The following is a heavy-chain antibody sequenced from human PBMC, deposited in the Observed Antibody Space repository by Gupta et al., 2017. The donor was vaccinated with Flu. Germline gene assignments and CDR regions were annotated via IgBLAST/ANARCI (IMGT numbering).Heavy chain of an antibody. Sequence: QVQLVESGGGVVQPGRSLRLSCAASAFTFSYYGMPWVRQVPGKGLEWVALIWYDGSSKYYADSVKGRFTISRDNSKNTLYLQMNSLRADDTAVYYCAREGGGYCSGGNCYVDYWGQGTLVTVSA. CDR1: AFTFSYYG. D-gene: IGHD2-15*01. CDR3: AREGGGYCSGGNCYVDY. J-gene: IGHJ4*02. CDR2: IWYDGSSK. V-gene: IGHV3-33*01.